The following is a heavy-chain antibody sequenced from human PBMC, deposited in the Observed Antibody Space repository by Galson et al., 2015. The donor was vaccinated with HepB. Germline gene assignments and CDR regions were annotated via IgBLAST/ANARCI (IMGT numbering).Heavy chain of an antibody. Sequence: CAISWDRVSSNSSAWYWIRQSPSRGLEWLGRTYYRSKWYNDYAVSVKSRITINPGTSKNQFTLQLNSVTPEDTAVYYCAREVGAARTTYYFDYWGQGTLVSVSS. CDR2: TYYRSKWYN. J-gene: IGHJ4*02. V-gene: IGHV6-1*01. D-gene: IGHD1-26*01. CDR3: AREVGAARTTYYFDY. CDR1: WDRVSSNSSA.